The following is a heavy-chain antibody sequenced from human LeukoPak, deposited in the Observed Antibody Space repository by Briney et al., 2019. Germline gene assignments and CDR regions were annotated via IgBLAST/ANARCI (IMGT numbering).Heavy chain of an antibody. CDR1: GDSTNTYF. J-gene: IGHJ4*02. D-gene: IGHD4-17*01. V-gene: IGHV4-59*01. CDR3: ASKSTDHGELRLDY. CDR2: IYYTGTT. Sequence: PSETLSLTCTLSGDSTNTYFWSWIRQSPGKGLEWIGYIYYTGTTNYNPSLKSRVTISVDTSKNQFSLKVNSVTAADTGVYYCASKSTDHGELRLDYWGQGTLVTVSS.